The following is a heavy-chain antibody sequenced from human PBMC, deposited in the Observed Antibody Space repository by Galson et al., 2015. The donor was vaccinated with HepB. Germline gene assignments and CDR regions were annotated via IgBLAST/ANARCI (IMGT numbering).Heavy chain of an antibody. J-gene: IGHJ4*02. Sequence: SLRLSCAASGFTFSSYAMHWVRQAPGKGLEWVAVISYDGSNKYHADSVKGRFTISRDNSKNTLYLQMNSLRAEDTAVYYCARDIEYDFWSGYYMDWGQGTLVTVSS. CDR3: ARDIEYDFWSGYYMD. CDR2: ISYDGSNK. V-gene: IGHV3-30-3*01. CDR1: GFTFSSYA. D-gene: IGHD3-3*01.